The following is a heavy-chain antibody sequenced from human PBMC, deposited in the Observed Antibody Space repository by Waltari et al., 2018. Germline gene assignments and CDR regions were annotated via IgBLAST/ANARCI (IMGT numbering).Heavy chain of an antibody. J-gene: IGHJ6*02. CDR2: IIPILGIA. CDR1: GGTFSSYA. D-gene: IGHD2-21*01. V-gene: IGHV1-69*09. Sequence: QVQLVQSGAEVKKPGSSVKVSCKASGGTFSSYAISWVRQAPGQGLEWMGRIIPILGIANSDRKFQGRVTITADKSTSTAYMELSSLRSEDTAVYYCARDCGGDCYTLGRLGYGMDVWGQGTTVTVSS. CDR3: ARDCGGDCYTLGRLGYGMDV.